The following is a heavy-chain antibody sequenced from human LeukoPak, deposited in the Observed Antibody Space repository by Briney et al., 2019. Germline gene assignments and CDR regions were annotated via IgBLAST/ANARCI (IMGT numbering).Heavy chain of an antibody. Sequence: GGSLRLSCAASGFTFGDHWVTWVRQPPGKVVEWVANIDVDGREKNYVDSVKGRFTISRDNAKNSVYLQMNSLRSEDTAVYYCARGHYGMDVWGQGTTVIVSS. J-gene: IGHJ6*02. CDR2: IDVDGREK. CDR1: GFTFGDHW. CDR3: ARGHYGMDV. V-gene: IGHV3-7*02.